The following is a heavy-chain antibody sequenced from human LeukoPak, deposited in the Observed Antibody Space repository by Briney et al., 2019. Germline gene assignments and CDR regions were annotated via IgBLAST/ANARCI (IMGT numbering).Heavy chain of an antibody. J-gene: IGHJ5*02. Sequence: ASVKVSCKVSGYTFTGYYMHWVRQAPGQGLEWMGWINTNSGGTNYAQKFQGGVTMTRDTSVSTAYMDLSSLRSDDTAVYYCARDQCERRMWGATKCNWFDPWGQGTLVTVSS. CDR3: ARDQCERRMWGATKCNWFDP. CDR2: INTNSGGT. CDR1: GYTFTGYY. V-gene: IGHV1-2*02. D-gene: IGHD1-26*01.